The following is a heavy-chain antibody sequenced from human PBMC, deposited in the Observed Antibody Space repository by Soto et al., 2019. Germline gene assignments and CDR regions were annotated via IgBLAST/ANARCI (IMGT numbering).Heavy chain of an antibody. CDR3: ARDVRYSRFGSNNWFDP. Sequence: SVKVSCKASGGTFSSYAISWVRQAPGQGLEWMGGIIPIFGTANYAQKFQGRVTITADKSTSTAYMELSSLRSEDTAVYYCARDVRYSRFGSNNWFDPWGQGTLVTVSS. CDR1: GGTFSSYA. J-gene: IGHJ5*02. D-gene: IGHD6-13*01. CDR2: IIPIFGTA. V-gene: IGHV1-69*06.